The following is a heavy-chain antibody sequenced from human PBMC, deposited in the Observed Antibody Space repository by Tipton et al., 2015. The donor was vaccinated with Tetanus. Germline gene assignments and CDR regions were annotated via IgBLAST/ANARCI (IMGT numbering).Heavy chain of an antibody. D-gene: IGHD6-6*01. Sequence: TLSLTCTVSGGSISSGGHYWSWIRQHPGKGLEWIGDIYYSGSTYYNPSLKSRATLSVDPSKNQFSLKLNSMTAADTAVYYCARDQARGARGWNYFDYWGQGTLVTVSS. CDR3: ARDQARGARGWNYFDY. CDR2: IYYSGST. V-gene: IGHV4-31*03. CDR1: GGSISSGGHY. J-gene: IGHJ4*02.